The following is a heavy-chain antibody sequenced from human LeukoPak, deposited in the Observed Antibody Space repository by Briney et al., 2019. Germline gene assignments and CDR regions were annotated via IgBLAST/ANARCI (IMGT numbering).Heavy chain of an antibody. CDR3: AKDGRTSSPK. CDR2: ISAGSGTV. V-gene: IGHV3-48*04. J-gene: IGHJ4*02. D-gene: IGHD1-26*01. Sequence: PGGSLRLSCAASGLSLSSNNMHWVRQAPGGGLEWLSYISAGSGTVFSADSVKGRFSISRDNARESLFLQMNSLRAEDTALYYCAKDGRTSSPKWGQGILVTVSS. CDR1: GLSLSSNN.